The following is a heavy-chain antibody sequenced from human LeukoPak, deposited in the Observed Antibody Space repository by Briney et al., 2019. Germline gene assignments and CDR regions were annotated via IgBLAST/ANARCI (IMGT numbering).Heavy chain of an antibody. J-gene: IGHJ6*02. CDR3: ARVRSSSWFLDV. D-gene: IGHD6-13*01. Sequence: GGSLRLSCAASGFTFSSYSMNWVRQAPGKGLEWVSYISSSGSTIYYADSVKGRFTISRDNAKNSLYLQMNSLRAEDTAVYYCARVRSSSWFLDVWGQGTTVTVSS. V-gene: IGHV3-48*04. CDR2: ISSSGSTI. CDR1: GFTFSSYS.